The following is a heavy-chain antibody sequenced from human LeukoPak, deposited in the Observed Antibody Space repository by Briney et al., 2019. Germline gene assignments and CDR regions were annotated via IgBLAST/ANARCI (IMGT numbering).Heavy chain of an antibody. CDR2: INAGNGNT. D-gene: IGHD6-19*01. V-gene: IGHV1-3*01. J-gene: IGHJ4*02. CDR3: ARDLWEQWLVPGY. Sequence: ASVKVSCRASGYTFTSYAMHWVRQAPGQRLEWMGWINAGNGNTKYSQKFQGRVTITRDTSASTAYMELSSLRSEDTAVYYCARDLWEQWLVPGYWGQGTLVTVSS. CDR1: GYTFTSYA.